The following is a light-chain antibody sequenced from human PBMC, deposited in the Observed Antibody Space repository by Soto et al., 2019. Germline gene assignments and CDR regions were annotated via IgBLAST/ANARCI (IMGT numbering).Light chain of an antibody. V-gene: IGKV3-11*01. CDR2: DAS. J-gene: IGKJ3*01. CDR1: QSVSSF. CDR3: QQRSNWPPT. Sequence: EIVLTQSPATLSLSPGERATLSCRASQSVSSFLAWYQQKPGQAPRLLISDASSRATGIPARFSGSGSGTDFTLTISSLEPEDFAVYYCQQRSNWPPTFGPGTKVDIK.